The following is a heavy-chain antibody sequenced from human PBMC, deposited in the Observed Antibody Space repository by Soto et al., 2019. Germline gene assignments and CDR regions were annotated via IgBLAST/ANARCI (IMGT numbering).Heavy chain of an antibody. CDR3: ARDNGIEGSFDP. Sequence: GGSLRLSCAASGFTFSTYSMNWVRQAPGKGLEWIAYITSSSSTIFYADSAKGRFTISRDNAKNSLYLQMNSLRDEDTCVYYCARDNGIEGSFDPWGQGTLVTVSS. V-gene: IGHV3-48*02. CDR2: ITSSSSTI. CDR1: GFTFSTYS. J-gene: IGHJ5*02.